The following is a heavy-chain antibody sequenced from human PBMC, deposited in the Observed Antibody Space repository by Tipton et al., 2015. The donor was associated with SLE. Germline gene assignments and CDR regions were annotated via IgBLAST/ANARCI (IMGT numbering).Heavy chain of an antibody. CDR3: ARLPVTIFGVVRIPGHFDY. J-gene: IGHJ4*02. Sequence: TLSLTCTVSGGSISSAYWSWIRQPPGKGLEWIGYINYSGSTNYNPSLKSRVTISVDTSKNQFSLRLSSVTAADTAVYYCARLPVTIFGVVRIPGHFDYWGQGTLVTVSS. CDR2: INYSGST. D-gene: IGHD3-3*01. V-gene: IGHV4-59*08. CDR1: GGSISSAY.